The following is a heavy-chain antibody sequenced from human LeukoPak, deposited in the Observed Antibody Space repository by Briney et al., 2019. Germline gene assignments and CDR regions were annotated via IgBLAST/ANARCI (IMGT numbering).Heavy chain of an antibody. CDR2: ISSSSSYI. CDR3: ARAPGNWFDP. CDR1: GFTFSSYS. Sequence: GGSLRLSCAASGFTFSSYSMNWVRQAPGKGLEWVSSISSSSSYIYYADSVKGRFTISGDNAKNSLYLQMNSLRAEDTAVYYCARAPGNWFDPWGQGTLVTVSS. V-gene: IGHV3-21*01. J-gene: IGHJ5*02.